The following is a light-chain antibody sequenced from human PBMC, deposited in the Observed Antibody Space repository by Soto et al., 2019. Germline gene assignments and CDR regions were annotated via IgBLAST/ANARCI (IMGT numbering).Light chain of an antibody. J-gene: IGLJ3*02. Sequence: QSALTQPASVSGSPGQSITISCTGANSDVGSYNLVSWYQQHPGKAPKFIIYEGNKRPSGVSNRFSGSKSGNTASLTISGLQAEDEADYYCCSCVSGGPCDVLFGGGTKVTVL. V-gene: IGLV2-23*01. CDR1: NSDVGSYNL. CDR2: EGN. CDR3: CSCVSGGPCDVL.